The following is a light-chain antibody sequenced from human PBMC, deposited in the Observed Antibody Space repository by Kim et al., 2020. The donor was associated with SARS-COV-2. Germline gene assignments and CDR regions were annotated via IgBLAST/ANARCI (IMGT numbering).Light chain of an antibody. Sequence: DIQMTQSPSSVSASVGDKVTITCQATQDVKFYLNWYQQKPGRAPKLLIYDASHLQTGVPSRFSGSGSGTDFTFTINSLQPGDVATYYCQQYGDLPPTFGQGTKLEI. CDR3: QQYGDLPPT. V-gene: IGKV1-33*01. CDR2: DAS. CDR1: QDVKFY. J-gene: IGKJ2*01.